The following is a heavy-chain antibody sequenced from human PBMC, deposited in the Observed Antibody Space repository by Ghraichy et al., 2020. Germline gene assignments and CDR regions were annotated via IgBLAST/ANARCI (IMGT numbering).Heavy chain of an antibody. V-gene: IGHV3-23*01. CDR2: ISGSGGST. J-gene: IGHJ4*02. D-gene: IGHD3-16*02. CDR3: AKDRNDYVWGSYPIDY. Sequence: LSLTCAASGFTFSSYAMNWVRQAPGKGLEWVSAISGSGGSTYYADSVKGRFTISRDNSKNTLYLQMNSLRAEDTAVYYCAKDRNDYVWGSYPIDYWGQGTLVTVSS. CDR1: GFTFSSYA.